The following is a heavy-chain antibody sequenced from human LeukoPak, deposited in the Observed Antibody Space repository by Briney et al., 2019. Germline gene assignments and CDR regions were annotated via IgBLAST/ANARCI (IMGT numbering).Heavy chain of an antibody. CDR3: ARGLRNYYDSSDLLDY. D-gene: IGHD3-22*01. J-gene: IGHJ4*02. Sequence: PGGSLRLSCTASGFIFSTYAIHRVRQAPGKGLEWVAVISYDGSNKYYADSVKGRFTISRDNSKNTLYLQMNSLRAEDTAVYYCARGLRNYYDSSDLLDYWGQGTLVTVSS. V-gene: IGHV3-30-3*01. CDR2: ISYDGSNK. CDR1: GFIFSTYA.